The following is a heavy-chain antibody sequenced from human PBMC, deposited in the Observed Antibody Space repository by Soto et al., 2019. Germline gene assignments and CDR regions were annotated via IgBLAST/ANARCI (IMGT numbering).Heavy chain of an antibody. V-gene: IGHV5-10-1*01. J-gene: IGHJ6*02. CDR1: GYSFTSYW. D-gene: IGHD6-6*01. CDR3: ARLSGSSPYYYYYGMDV. CDR2: IDPSDSYT. Sequence: PGESLKISCKGSGYSFTSYWISWVRQMPGKGLEWMGRIDPSDSYTNYSPSFQGHVTISADKSISTAYLQWSSLKASDTAMYYCARLSGSSPYYYYYGMDVSGQGTTVTVSS.